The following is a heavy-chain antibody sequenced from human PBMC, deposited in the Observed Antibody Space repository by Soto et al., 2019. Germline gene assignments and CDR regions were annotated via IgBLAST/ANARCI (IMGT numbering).Heavy chain of an antibody. CDR2: ISSSSSYI. V-gene: IGHV3-21*01. CDR1: GVTFSSYI. D-gene: IGHD2-2*01. CDR3: AREARGSYASEPNFDY. Sequence: GGSLRLSCAASGVTFSSYIMNWVRQTQRKGLEWVSSISSSSSYIYYADSVKGRFTISRDNAKNSLYLQMNSLRAEDTAVYYCAREARGSYASEPNFDYWGQGTLDTVSS. J-gene: IGHJ4*02.